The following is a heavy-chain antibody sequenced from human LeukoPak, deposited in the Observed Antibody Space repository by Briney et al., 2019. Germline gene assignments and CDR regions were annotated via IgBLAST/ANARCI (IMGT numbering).Heavy chain of an antibody. Sequence: GGSLRLSCAASGFTFSSYEMNWVRQAPGKGLEWVAYISSSNTIYYAASVKGRVTISRANAKNSLYLLMSSLRAEDTAVYYCARRYGISSYAFDIWGEGTMVTVSS. V-gene: IGHV3-48*03. CDR3: ARRYGISSYAFDI. D-gene: IGHD6-13*01. J-gene: IGHJ3*02. CDR2: ISSSNTI. CDR1: GFTFSSYE.